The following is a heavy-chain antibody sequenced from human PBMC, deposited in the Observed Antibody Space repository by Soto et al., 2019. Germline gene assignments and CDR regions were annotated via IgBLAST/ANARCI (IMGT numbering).Heavy chain of an antibody. J-gene: IGHJ3*02. CDR3: ARPLRDDFWSGYESHAFDI. Sequence: QVQLVESGGGVVQPGRSLRLSCAASGFTFSSYGMHWVRQAPGKGLEWVAVIWYDGSNKYYADSVKGRFTISRDNSKNTLYLQMNSLRAEDTAVYYCARPLRDDFWSGYESHAFDIWGQGTMVTVSS. CDR2: IWYDGSNK. D-gene: IGHD3-3*01. CDR1: GFTFSSYG. V-gene: IGHV3-33*01.